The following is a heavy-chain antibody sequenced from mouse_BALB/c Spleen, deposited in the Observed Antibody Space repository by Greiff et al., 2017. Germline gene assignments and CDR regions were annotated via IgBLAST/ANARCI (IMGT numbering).Heavy chain of an antibody. V-gene: IGHV14-1*02. J-gene: IGHJ1*01. CDR3: ARVYYGRGYWYFDV. CDR1: GFNIKDYY. CDR2: IDPENGNT. Sequence: EVKLMESGAELVRPGALVKLSCKASGFNIKDYYMHWVKQRPEQGLEWIGWIDPENGNTIYDPKFQGKASITADTSSNTAYLQLSSLTSEDTAVYYCARVYYGRGYWYFDVWGAGTTVTVSS. D-gene: IGHD1-1*01.